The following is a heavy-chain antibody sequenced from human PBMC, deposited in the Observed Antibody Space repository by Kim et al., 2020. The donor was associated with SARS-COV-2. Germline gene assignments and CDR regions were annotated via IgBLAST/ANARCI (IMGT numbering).Heavy chain of an antibody. CDR1: GYTFTSYY. CDR2: INPSGGST. V-gene: IGHV1-46*03. J-gene: IGHJ4*02. D-gene: IGHD3-10*01. Sequence: ASVKVSCKASGYTFTSYYMHWVRQAPEQGLEWMGIINPSGGSTSYAQKFQGRVTMTRDTSTSTVYMELSSLRSEDTAVYYCARERWSGKDRITMVRGVIRGFDYWGQGTLVTVSS. CDR3: ARERWSGKDRITMVRGVIRGFDY.